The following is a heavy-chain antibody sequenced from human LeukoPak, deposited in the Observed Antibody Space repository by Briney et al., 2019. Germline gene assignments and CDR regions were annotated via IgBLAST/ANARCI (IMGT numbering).Heavy chain of an antibody. CDR2: IYTSGST. J-gene: IGHJ3*02. CDR1: GGSISTYY. Sequence: PSETLSLTCTVSGGSISTYYWSWIRQPAGKGLEWIGRIYTSGSTNYNPSLRSRVTMSVDTSKNQFSLKLNSVTAADTAVYYCARGPEDYDSSGYYYGAFDIWGQGTMVTVSS. V-gene: IGHV4-4*07. CDR3: ARGPEDYDSSGYYYGAFDI. D-gene: IGHD3-22*01.